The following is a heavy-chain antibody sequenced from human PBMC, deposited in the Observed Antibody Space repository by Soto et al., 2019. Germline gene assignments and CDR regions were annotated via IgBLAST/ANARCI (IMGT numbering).Heavy chain of an antibody. CDR2: IKSKIHGGTT. CDR1: GFSFSNGW. J-gene: IGHJ4*02. CDR3: STDEWE. D-gene: IGHD1-26*01. V-gene: IGHV3-15*05. Sequence: EVQLVESGGGLVKPGGSLMLSCAASGFSFSNGWMNWVRQAPGKGLEWVGRIKSKIHGGTTDYAAHVKGRFTISREDSKNTLYLQMHILQTEDTAVYYCSTDEWEWGQGTLVTVSS.